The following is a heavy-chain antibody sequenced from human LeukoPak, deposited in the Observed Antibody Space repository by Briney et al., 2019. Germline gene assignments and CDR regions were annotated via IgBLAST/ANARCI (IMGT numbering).Heavy chain of an antibody. D-gene: IGHD5-12*01. CDR2: ISSSSSTI. CDR1: GFTFSSYS. V-gene: IGHV3-48*01. J-gene: IGHJ4*02. Sequence: PGGSLRLSCAASGFTFSSYSMNWVRQAPGKGLEWASYISSSSSTIYYADSVKGRFTISRDNAKNSLYLQMNSLRAEDTAVYYCARALVATIDDYWGQGTLVTVSS. CDR3: ARALVATIDDY.